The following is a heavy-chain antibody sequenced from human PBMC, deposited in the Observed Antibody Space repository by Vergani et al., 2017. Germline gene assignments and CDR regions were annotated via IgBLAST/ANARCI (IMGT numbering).Heavy chain of an antibody. V-gene: IGHV4-34*01. CDR2: IRHDGIT. CDR1: GGSSNDYW. D-gene: IGHD2-8*01. CDR3: AREGYCTNGVCFTLFDV. J-gene: IGHJ4*02. Sequence: QAQLQQWGAGLLKPSETLSLTCAIHGGSSNDYWWTWIRQPPGKGLEWIGEIRHDGITHYSPSLKSRVTISIDTSTHQFSLNLRSVTAADAAVYYCAREGYCTNGVCFTLFDVWGQGALVTVSS.